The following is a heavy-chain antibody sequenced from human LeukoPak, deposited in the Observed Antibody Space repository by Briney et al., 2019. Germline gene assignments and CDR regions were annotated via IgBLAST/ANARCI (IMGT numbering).Heavy chain of an antibody. D-gene: IGHD6-13*01. CDR3: AKGGLAAAGIDH. J-gene: IGHJ4*02. CDR2: IWYDGSNK. CDR1: GFTFSNYA. Sequence: GGSLRLSCGASGFTFSNYAMHWVRQAPGKGLDWVAIIWYDGSNKYYADSVRGRFTISRDQSNNMVFLQMNSLRVEDTALYYCAKGGLAAAGIDHWGQGVLVTVSS. V-gene: IGHV3-33*03.